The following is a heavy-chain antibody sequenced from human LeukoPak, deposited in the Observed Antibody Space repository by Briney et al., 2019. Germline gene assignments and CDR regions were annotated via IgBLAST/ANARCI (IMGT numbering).Heavy chain of an antibody. CDR2: ISPYNGNT. D-gene: IGHD3-22*01. V-gene: IGHV1-18*01. J-gene: IGHJ4*02. Sequence: TSVKGSCKASGYTFTKNGISWVRQAPGQGLEWMGWISPYNGNTNYAQRFQGRVTMTTDTSTSTAHMELRSLRSDDTAVYYCAKDDYYDTSGRYWGQGTLVTVSS. CDR3: AKDDYYDTSGRY. CDR1: GYTFTKNG.